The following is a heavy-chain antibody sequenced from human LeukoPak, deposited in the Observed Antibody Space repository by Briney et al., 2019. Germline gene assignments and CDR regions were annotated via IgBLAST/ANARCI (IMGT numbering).Heavy chain of an antibody. CDR2: IYASGST. J-gene: IGHJ4*02. D-gene: IGHD3-22*01. Sequence: SETLSLTCTVSGGSISSYYWSWIRQPAGKGLEWIGRIYASGSTNYNPSLKSRVTMSVDTSKNQSSLKVRSVTAADTAVYYCAREPITMIATFGYWGQGTLVTVSS. V-gene: IGHV4-4*07. CDR1: GGSISSYY. CDR3: AREPITMIATFGY.